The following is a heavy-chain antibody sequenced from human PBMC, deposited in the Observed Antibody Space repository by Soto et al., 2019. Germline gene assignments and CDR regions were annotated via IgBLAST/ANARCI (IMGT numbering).Heavy chain of an antibody. V-gene: IGHV1-69*08. CDR3: ARDRGDGYNNI. Sequence: QVQLVQSGAEAKKPGSSVKVSCKASGGTFSSYTISWVRQAPGQGLEWMGRIIPILGIANYAQKFQGRVTITADKSTSTAYMELSSVRSEDTAVYYCARDRGDGYNNIWGQGTMVTVSS. CDR2: IIPILGIA. D-gene: IGHD5-12*01. CDR1: GGTFSSYT. J-gene: IGHJ3*02.